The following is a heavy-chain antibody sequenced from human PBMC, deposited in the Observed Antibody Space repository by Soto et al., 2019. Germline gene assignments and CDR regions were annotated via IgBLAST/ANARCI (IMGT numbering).Heavy chain of an antibody. D-gene: IGHD3-22*01. CDR3: ARDRLRGYDSSGFYS. Sequence: GASVKVSCKASGYSITYNYMHWVRQAPGKGLEWMGTIDPTGGNRNYAQKFQGRLTMTTATSTNTVFLELRSLKSDDTAIYYCARDRLRGYDSSGFYSWGQGTMVTVSS. CDR2: IDPTGGNR. CDR1: GYSITYNY. J-gene: IGHJ4*02. V-gene: IGHV1-46*01.